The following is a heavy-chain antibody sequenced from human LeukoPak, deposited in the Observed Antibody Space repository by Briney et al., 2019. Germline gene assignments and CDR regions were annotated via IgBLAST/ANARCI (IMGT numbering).Heavy chain of an antibody. Sequence: ASVKVSCKASGGTFSSYAISWVRQAPGQGLEWMGGIIPIFGTANYAQKFQGRVTITADKSTSTAYMELSSLRSEDTAVYYCARDFPNRTRLWSKNWFDPWGQGTLVTVSS. J-gene: IGHJ5*02. CDR1: GGTFSSYA. D-gene: IGHD2/OR15-2a*01. CDR2: IIPIFGTA. CDR3: ARDFPNRTRLWSKNWFDP. V-gene: IGHV1-69*06.